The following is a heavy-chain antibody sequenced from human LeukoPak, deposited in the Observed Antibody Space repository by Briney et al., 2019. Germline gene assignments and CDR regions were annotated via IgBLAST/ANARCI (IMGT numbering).Heavy chain of an antibody. D-gene: IGHD3-22*01. J-gene: IGHJ1*01. CDR3: ASGAVYYDSSGSEYFQH. CDR1: GGSINSYY. V-gene: IGHV4-4*07. CDR2: IYTSGST. Sequence: PSETLSLTCTVSGGSINSYYWSWIRQPPGKGLEWIGRIYTSGSTNYNPSLKSRVTMSVDTSKNQFSLKLSSVTAADTAVYYCASGAVYYDSSGSEYFQHWGQGTLVTVSS.